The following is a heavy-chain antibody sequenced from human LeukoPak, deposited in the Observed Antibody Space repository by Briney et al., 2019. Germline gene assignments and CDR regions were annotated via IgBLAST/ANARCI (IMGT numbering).Heavy chain of an antibody. V-gene: IGHV1-18*01. CDR2: ISAYNGNT. CDR1: GYTFTSYG. J-gene: IGHJ6*02. D-gene: IGHD5-18*01. CDR3: AREGPDSYGFSASYYYYGMDV. Sequence: ASVKVSCKASGYTFTSYGISWVRQAPGQGLEWMGWISAYNGNTNYAQKLQGRVTMTTDTSTSTAYMELRSLRSDDTAVYYCAREGPDSYGFSASYYYYGMDVWGRGTTVTVSS.